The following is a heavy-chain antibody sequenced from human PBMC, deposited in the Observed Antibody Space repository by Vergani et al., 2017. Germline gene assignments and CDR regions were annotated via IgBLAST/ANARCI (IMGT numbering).Heavy chain of an antibody. Sequence: QVQLVESGGGLVKPGGSLRLSCAASGFTFSDHYMSWVRQAPGKGLEWISYMSSGDSIYYADSAKGRFTVSRDNTKNTLYLQMNSLRAEDTAVYYCARETDTGSSVSYNYYAMDVWGQGTTVSVSS. CDR2: MSSGDSI. V-gene: IGHV3-11*04. D-gene: IGHD3-9*01. CDR1: GFTFSDHY. CDR3: ARETDTGSSVSYNYYAMDV. J-gene: IGHJ6*02.